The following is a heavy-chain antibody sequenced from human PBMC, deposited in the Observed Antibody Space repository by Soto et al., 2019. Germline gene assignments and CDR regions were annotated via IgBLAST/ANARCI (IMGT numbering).Heavy chain of an antibody. CDR3: ARERTGTTSMDV. D-gene: IGHD1-1*01. CDR1: GYTFTSYG. Sequence: GASVKVSCKASGYTFTSYGISWVRQAPGQGLEWMGWMNPNSGNTDYAQKFQGRVTMTRNTSISTAYMELSSLISEDTAVYYCARERTGTTSMDVWGQGTTVTVSS. J-gene: IGHJ6*02. V-gene: IGHV1-8*02. CDR2: MNPNSGNT.